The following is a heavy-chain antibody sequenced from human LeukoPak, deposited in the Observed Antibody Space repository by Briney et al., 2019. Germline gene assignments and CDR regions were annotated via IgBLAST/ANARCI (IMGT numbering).Heavy chain of an antibody. J-gene: IGHJ4*02. CDR2: ISAYNGNT. V-gene: IGHV1-18*01. CDR3: ARLLPPKRGYSYGPPYDY. CDR1: GYTFTSYG. D-gene: IGHD5-18*01. Sequence: ASVKVSCKASGYTFTSYGISWVRQAPGQGLEWMGWISAYNGNTNYAQKLQGRVTMTTDTSTSTAYMELRSLRSDDTAVYYCARLLPPKRGYSYGPPYDYWGQGTLVTVSS.